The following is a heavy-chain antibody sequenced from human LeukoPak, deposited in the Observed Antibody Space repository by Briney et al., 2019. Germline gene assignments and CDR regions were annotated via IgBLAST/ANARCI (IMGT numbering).Heavy chain of an antibody. V-gene: IGHV4-61*03. CDR3: ARGGSYGAYLDY. J-gene: IGHJ4*02. D-gene: IGHD1-26*01. CDR1: GYSISSGYY. Sequence: SETLSLTCTVSGYSISSGYYWSWIRQAPGKGLEWIGYIYYSGNTNTYNPSLKSRATISLYTSRKYFSLELRSVTAADTAVYYCARGGSYGAYLDYWGQGALVIVSS. CDR2: IYYSGNT.